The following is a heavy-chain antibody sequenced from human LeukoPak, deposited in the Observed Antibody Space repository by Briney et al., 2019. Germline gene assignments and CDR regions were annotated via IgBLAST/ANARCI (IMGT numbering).Heavy chain of an antibody. D-gene: IGHD3/OR15-3a*01. V-gene: IGHV3-23*01. Sequence: GGSLRLSCAASGFAFSSCAVSWVRQAPGKGLEWVSVISDPGGSTYYADSVKGRFTISRDNSKNTLYLQMNSLRAEDTAVYYCAKNMGSTGYYTTDYWGQGTLVTVSS. J-gene: IGHJ4*02. CDR2: ISDPGGST. CDR3: AKNMGSTGYYTTDY. CDR1: GFAFSSCA.